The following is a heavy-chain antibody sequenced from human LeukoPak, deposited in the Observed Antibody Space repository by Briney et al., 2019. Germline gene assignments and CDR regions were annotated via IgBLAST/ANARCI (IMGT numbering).Heavy chain of an antibody. D-gene: IGHD6-6*01. CDR1: GYRFTNYW. CDR2: IYPDDSDT. J-gene: IGHJ5*02. V-gene: IGHV5-51*01. Sequence: GESLKISCKGSGYRFTNYWIGWVRQMPGKGLEWMGSIYPDDSDTRYSPSFQGQVTISADKSISTAYLQWSSLKASDTAMYYCARLPSIADNWFDPWGQGTLVTVSS. CDR3: ARLPSIADNWFDP.